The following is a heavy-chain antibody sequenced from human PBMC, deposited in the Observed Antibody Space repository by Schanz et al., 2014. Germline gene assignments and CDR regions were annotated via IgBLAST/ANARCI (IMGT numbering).Heavy chain of an antibody. D-gene: IGHD5-12*01. Sequence: QVQLLQFGGGVVQPGRSLRLSCAASGFTFSDHYMDWVRQAPGKGLEWVAAMSYDGSIKYYGDSVKGRFTISRDNSKNTLYLHMNTLRTEDTAVYYCASPSGYSDYGTYFDFWGLGTLVTVSS. V-gene: IGHV3-30*03. J-gene: IGHJ4*02. CDR3: ASPSGYSDYGTYFDF. CDR1: GFTFSDHY. CDR2: MSYDGSIK.